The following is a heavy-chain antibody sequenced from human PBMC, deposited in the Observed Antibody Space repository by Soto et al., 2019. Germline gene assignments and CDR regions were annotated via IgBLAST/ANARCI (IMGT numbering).Heavy chain of an antibody. CDR3: ARTVHEFGVERIDY. CDR2: TSADNGDT. J-gene: IGHJ4*02. D-gene: IGHD2-8*01. V-gene: IGHV1-18*01. Sequence: QVQLVQSVPDVKNPHASVKVSCKASGFTFREYGISWVRQAPGQGLEWLGWTSADNGDTNYALKFQGRVSMTTDTSTETAYMAVRSLRSDDTAVYYWARTVHEFGVERIDYWGPGSLVSVSS. CDR1: GFTFREYG.